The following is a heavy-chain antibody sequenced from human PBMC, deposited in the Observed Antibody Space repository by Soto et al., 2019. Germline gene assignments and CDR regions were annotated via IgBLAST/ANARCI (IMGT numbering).Heavy chain of an antibody. CDR3: ARKILGSTSRPNYWYFDL. Sequence: EVQLLESGGGFVQPGGSLRLSCAGSGFTFINYAMNWVRQAPGKGLEWVSSISGGGDAAFFPDSVSGRFTISRDNSKNTVTLQMNSLGVDDTAVYYCARKILGSTSRPNYWYFDLWGRGTLVTVSS. CDR1: GFTFINYA. J-gene: IGHJ2*01. CDR2: ISGGGDAA. D-gene: IGHD2-2*01. V-gene: IGHV3-23*01.